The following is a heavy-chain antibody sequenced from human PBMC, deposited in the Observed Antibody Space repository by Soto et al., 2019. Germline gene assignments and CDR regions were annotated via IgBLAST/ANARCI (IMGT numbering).Heavy chain of an antibody. CDR2: INPSGGST. J-gene: IGHJ6*02. Sequence: GASVKVSCKASGYTFTSYYMHWVRQAPGQGLEWMGIINPSGGSTSYAQKFQGRVTMTRDTSTSTVYMELSSLRSEDTAVYYCARDRYYYGSGSQCCMDVWGQGTTVTVSS. V-gene: IGHV1-46*01. CDR1: GYTFTSYY. D-gene: IGHD3-10*01. CDR3: ARDRYYYGSGSQCCMDV.